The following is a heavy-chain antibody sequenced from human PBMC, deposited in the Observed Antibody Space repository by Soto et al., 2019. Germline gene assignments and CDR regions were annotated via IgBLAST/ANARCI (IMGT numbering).Heavy chain of an antibody. CDR1: GGSISSGGYY. D-gene: IGHD2-8*01. CDR3: AREGTNDYYMDV. CDR2: IYYSGST. V-gene: IGHV4-31*03. Sequence: SETLSLTCTVSGGSISSGGYYWSWIRQHPGKGLEWIGYIYYSGSTYYNPSLKSRVTISVDTSKNQFSLKLSSVTAADTAVYYCAREGTNDYYMDVWGKGTTVTVSS. J-gene: IGHJ6*03.